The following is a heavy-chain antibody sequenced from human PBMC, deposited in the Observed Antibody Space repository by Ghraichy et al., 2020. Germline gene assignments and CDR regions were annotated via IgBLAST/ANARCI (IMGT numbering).Heavy chain of an antibody. Sequence: SETLSLTCAVSNGPISSSNWWSWVRQPPGKGLEWIGEIHHSGRTQYNPSLKSRLAISVDKSKNQFSLSLSSVTAGDTAVYYCARYNLRWNDVGHYYYGMDVWGQGTTVTVSS. CDR3: ARYNLRWNDVGHYYYGMDV. CDR1: NGPISSSNW. V-gene: IGHV4-4*02. D-gene: IGHD1-1*01. CDR2: IHHSGRT. J-gene: IGHJ6*02.